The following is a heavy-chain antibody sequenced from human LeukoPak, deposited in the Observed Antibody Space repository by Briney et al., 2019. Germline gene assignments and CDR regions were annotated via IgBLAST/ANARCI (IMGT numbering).Heavy chain of an antibody. D-gene: IGHD4-17*01. J-gene: IGHJ4*02. CDR2: ITTYNGNT. CDR1: GYTFTSYP. V-gene: IGHV1-18*01. Sequence: ASVNVSCTASGYTFTSYPISWVRQAPGQGLEWMGWITTYNGNTHYAQKGQGRVTMTTQTSTSTAYKDPRGMRSDDTAVYYCARGYDYGDYVGDFDYWGQGALVTVSS. CDR3: ARGYDYGDYVGDFDY.